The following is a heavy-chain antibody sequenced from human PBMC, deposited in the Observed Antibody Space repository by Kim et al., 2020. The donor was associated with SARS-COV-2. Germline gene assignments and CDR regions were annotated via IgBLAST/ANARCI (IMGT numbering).Heavy chain of an antibody. J-gene: IGHJ4*02. V-gene: IGHV3-7*01. CDR3: ARVHAEQQLVPLDY. Sequence: VDSVKGRFTISRDNAKNSLYLQMNSLRAEDTAVYYCARVHAEQQLVPLDYWGQGTLVTVSS. D-gene: IGHD6-13*01.